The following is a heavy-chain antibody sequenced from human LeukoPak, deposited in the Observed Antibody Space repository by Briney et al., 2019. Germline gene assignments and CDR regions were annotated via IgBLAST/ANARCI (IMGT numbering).Heavy chain of an antibody. Sequence: GSLRLSFAASGFTFSSYAMSWVHQAPGKGLEWVSAISGSGGSTYYADSVKGRFTISRDNSKNTLYLQMNSLRAEDTAVYYCAKDPFYYDSSGHPLFDYWGQGTLVTVSS. D-gene: IGHD3-22*01. CDR2: ISGSGGST. V-gene: IGHV3-23*01. CDR1: GFTFSSYA. J-gene: IGHJ4*02. CDR3: AKDPFYYDSSGHPLFDY.